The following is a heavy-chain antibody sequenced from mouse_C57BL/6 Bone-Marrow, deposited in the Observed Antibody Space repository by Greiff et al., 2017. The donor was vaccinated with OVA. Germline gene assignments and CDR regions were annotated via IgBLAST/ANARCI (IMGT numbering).Heavy chain of an antibody. Sequence: VQLVESGAELVRPGTSVKMSCKASGYTFTNYWLGWAKQRPGHGLEWIGDIYPGGGYTNYNEKFKGKATLTADKSSSTAYMQFSSLTSEDSAIYYCARDDGYSYFDVWGTGTTVTVSS. CDR3: ARDDGYSYFDV. CDR1: GYTFTNYW. J-gene: IGHJ1*03. D-gene: IGHD2-3*01. V-gene: IGHV1-63*01. CDR2: IYPGGGYT.